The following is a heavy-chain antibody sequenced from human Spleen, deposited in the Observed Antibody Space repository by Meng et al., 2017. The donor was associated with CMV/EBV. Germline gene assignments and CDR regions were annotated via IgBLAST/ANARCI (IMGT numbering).Heavy chain of an antibody. Sequence: ASVFTFSNARMNWVRQAPGMGLEWVGLIKRKADGETTDYAAPVKGRFTISRDDSKNTLYLQMNSLKTEDTAVYYCLDTAFSKSWDYWGQGTLVTVSS. CDR2: IKRKADGETT. CDR3: LDTAFSKSWDY. D-gene: IGHD5-18*01. J-gene: IGHJ4*02. CDR1: VFTFSNAR. V-gene: IGHV3-15*01.